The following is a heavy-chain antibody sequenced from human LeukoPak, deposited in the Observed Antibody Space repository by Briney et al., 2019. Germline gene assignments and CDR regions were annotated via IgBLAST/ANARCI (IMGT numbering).Heavy chain of an antibody. J-gene: IGHJ4*02. CDR3: AKVVPSGYDNFDY. D-gene: IGHD5-12*01. Sequence: GGSLRLSCAASGFTFSSYAMSWVRQAPGKGLEWVSAISGSGGSTYYADSVKGPFTISRDNSKNTLNLQMNSLRADDTAVYYCAKVVPSGYDNFDYWGQGTLVTVSS. CDR2: ISGSGGST. V-gene: IGHV3-23*01. CDR1: GFTFSSYA.